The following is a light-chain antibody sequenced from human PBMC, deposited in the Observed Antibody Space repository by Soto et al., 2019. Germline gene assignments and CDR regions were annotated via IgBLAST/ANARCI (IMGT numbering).Light chain of an antibody. V-gene: IGKV3D-15*01. CDR2: GAF. J-gene: IGKJ2*01. CDR1: QTVGDN. CDR3: QQYNYWPRT. Sequence: EIVMTQSPATLSVSPGEGATLSCRASQTVGDNLAWCQQRPGQAPSLLIYGAFTRATGIPARFSGSGSGTEFSLTISSLQSEDFATYYCQQYNYWPRTFGQGTKVDIK.